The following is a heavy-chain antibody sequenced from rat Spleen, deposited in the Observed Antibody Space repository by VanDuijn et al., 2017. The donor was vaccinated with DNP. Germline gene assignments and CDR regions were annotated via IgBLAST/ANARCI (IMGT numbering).Heavy chain of an antibody. CDR3: ARMHYGCDN. Sequence: EVQLQESGPGLVKPSQSLSLTCSVTGYSITSNYWAWIRKFPGNKMEWVGHISYSGGTSNNPSLKSRISITRDTSKNQFFLHLNSVTTEDTATYYCARMHYGCDNWGQGVMVTVSS. D-gene: IGHD1-11*01. V-gene: IGHV3-1*01. CDR2: ISYSGGT. J-gene: IGHJ2*01. CDR1: GYSITSNY.